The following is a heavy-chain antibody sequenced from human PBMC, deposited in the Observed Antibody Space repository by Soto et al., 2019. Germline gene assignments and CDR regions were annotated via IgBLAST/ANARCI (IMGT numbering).Heavy chain of an antibody. CDR2: FDPEDGET. CDR1: GYTLTELS. D-gene: IGHD3-3*01. J-gene: IGHJ4*02. Sequence: ASVKVSCKVSGYTLTELSMHWVRQAPGKGLEWMGGFDPEDGETIYAQKFQGRVTMTEDTSTDTAYMELSSLRSEDTAVYYSATVAYDFWSGYFIGFDYWGQGTLVTVS. CDR3: ATVAYDFWSGYFIGFDY. V-gene: IGHV1-24*01.